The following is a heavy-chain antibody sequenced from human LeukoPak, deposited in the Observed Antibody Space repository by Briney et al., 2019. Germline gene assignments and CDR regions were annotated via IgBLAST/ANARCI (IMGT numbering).Heavy chain of an antibody. Sequence: PSETLSLTCTVSGGSISSGGYYWSWIRQHPGKGLEWASGISGSGDNTYYADSVKGRFTISRDNSKNTLYVQVNSLGTEDTAAYYCAKGSYYDSSGSFYFDYWGQGTLVTVSS. D-gene: IGHD3-22*01. CDR2: ISGSGDNT. V-gene: IGHV3-23*01. CDR3: AKGSYYDSSGSFYFDY. CDR1: GGSISSGGYY. J-gene: IGHJ4*02.